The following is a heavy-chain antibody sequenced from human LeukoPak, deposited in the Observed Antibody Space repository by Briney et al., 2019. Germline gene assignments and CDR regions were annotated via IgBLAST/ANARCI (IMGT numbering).Heavy chain of an antibody. D-gene: IGHD3-3*01. J-gene: IGHJ6*03. CDR2: IYYSGST. CDR3: ARTEKYYDFWSGYYRTSDYYYYMDV. Sequence: SETLSLTCTVSGGSISSYYWSWIRQPPGKGLEWIGYIYYSGSTNYNPSLKSRVTISVDTSKNQFSLKLSSVTAADTAVYYCARTEKYYDFWSGYYRTSDYYYYMDVWGKGTTVTVSS. CDR1: GGSISSYY. V-gene: IGHV4-59*08.